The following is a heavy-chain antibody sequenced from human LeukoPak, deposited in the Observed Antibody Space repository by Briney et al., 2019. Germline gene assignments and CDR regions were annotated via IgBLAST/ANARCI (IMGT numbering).Heavy chain of an antibody. Sequence: GGSLRLSCAASGFTFSSYSMNWVRQAPGKGLEWVSSISSSSSYIYYADSVKGRFTISRDNAKNSLYLQMNSLRAEDTAVYYCASGRRYFDWSTPSDYWGQGTMVTVSS. J-gene: IGHJ4*02. V-gene: IGHV3-21*01. CDR2: ISSSSSYI. D-gene: IGHD3-9*01. CDR1: GFTFSSYS. CDR3: ASGRRYFDWSTPSDY.